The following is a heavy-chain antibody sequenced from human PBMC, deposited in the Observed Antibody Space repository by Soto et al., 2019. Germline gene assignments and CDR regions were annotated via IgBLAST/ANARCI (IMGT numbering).Heavy chain of an antibody. CDR1: GGSISSGDYY. Sequence: QVQLQESGPGLVKPSQTLSLTCTVSGGSISSGDYYWSWIRQPPGKGLEWIGYIYYSGSAYYNPSLKSRVTISVDTSKIQFSLKLSSVTAADTAVYYCPRVGHINWFDPWGQGTLVTVSS. CDR3: PRVGHINWFDP. J-gene: IGHJ5*02. D-gene: IGHD2-21*01. V-gene: IGHV4-30-4*01. CDR2: IYYSGSA.